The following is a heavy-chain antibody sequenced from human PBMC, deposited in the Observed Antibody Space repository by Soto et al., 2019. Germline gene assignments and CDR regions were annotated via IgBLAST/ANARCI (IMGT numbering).Heavy chain of an antibody. V-gene: IGHV1-24*01. D-gene: IGHD3-10*02. CDR2: FDPEDGET. CDR1: GYTLTELS. Sequence: ASVMLSCKDSGYTLTELSMPWVRQAPGKGLEWMGGFDPEDGETNYAQKFQGRVTMTEDTSTDTAYMELSSLRSEDTAVYYCASVPKYTAQTHRYDFWSQGTLDTVSS. CDR3: ASVPKYTAQTHRYDF. J-gene: IGHJ4*02.